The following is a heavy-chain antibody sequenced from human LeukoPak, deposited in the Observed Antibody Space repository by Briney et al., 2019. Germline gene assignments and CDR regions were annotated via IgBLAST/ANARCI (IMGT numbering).Heavy chain of an antibody. CDR1: GFTFSSYA. D-gene: IGHD2-2*01. CDR2: ISSSSSYI. CDR3: ARDATAIGYCSSTSCYPYYFDY. V-gene: IGHV3-21*01. J-gene: IGHJ4*02. Sequence: GGSLRLSCAASGFTFSSYAMSWVRQAPGKGLEWVSSISSSSSYIYYADSVKGRFTISRDNAKNSLYLQMNSLRAEDTAVYYCARDATAIGYCSSTSCYPYYFDYWGQGTLVTASS.